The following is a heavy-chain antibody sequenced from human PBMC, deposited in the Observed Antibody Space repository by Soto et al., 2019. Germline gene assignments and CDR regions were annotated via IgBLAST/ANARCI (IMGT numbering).Heavy chain of an antibody. CDR3: ARDKGGLLWFGELLTFDP. D-gene: IGHD3-10*01. CDR1: GYTFTSYG. Sequence: ASVKVSCKASGYTFTSYGISWVRQAPGQGLEWMGWISAYNGNTNYAQKHQGRVTMTTDTSTSTAYMELRSLRSDDTAVYYCARDKGGLLWFGELLTFDPWGQGTLVTVSS. J-gene: IGHJ5*02. CDR2: ISAYNGNT. V-gene: IGHV1-18*01.